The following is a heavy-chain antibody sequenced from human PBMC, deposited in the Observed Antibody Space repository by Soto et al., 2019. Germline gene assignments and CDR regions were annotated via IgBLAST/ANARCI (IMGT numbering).Heavy chain of an antibody. CDR2: IYPGNSDT. CDR1: GYRFTDYW. CDR3: ARRLEGSGTVPYSWFAP. D-gene: IGHD1-26*01. V-gene: IGHV5-51*01. Sequence: EVQLVQSGAEVKTPGEFLKISCEGSGYRFTDYWIAWVRQMPGKGLEWVGSIYPGNSDTRYSPSFQGQVTISADKSISTVYLQWSSLKTSDPAIYYCARRLEGSGTVPYSWFAPWGQGTLVTVSS. J-gene: IGHJ5*02.